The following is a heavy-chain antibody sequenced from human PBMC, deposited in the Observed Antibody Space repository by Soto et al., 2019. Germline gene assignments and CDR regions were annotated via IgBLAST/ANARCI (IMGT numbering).Heavy chain of an antibody. CDR2: IYYSGST. Sequence: SEXLSLTCTVSGGSISSISYYWGWIRQPPGKGLEWIGSIYYSGSTYYNPSLKSRVTISVDTSKNQFSLKLSSVTAADTAVYYRARHSYYYDSSGYLNWFDPWGQGTLVTVSS. J-gene: IGHJ5*02. CDR1: GGSISSISYY. D-gene: IGHD3-22*01. CDR3: ARHSYYYDSSGYLNWFDP. V-gene: IGHV4-39*01.